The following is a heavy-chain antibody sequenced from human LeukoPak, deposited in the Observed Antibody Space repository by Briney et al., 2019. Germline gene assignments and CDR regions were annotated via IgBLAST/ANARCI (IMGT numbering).Heavy chain of an antibody. D-gene: IGHD3-10*01. V-gene: IGHV3-30-3*01. CDR3: ARDLSGSYMSDY. CDR2: ISHDRSNS. J-gene: IGHJ4*02. Sequence: GGSLRLFCAASGFTFSNYDMHWARQAPGRGLEWVAFISHDRSNSCHADSVKGRFNISRDNSKNTLYLQMNSLTDEDTAVYYCARDLSGSYMSDYWGQGTLVTVSS. CDR1: GFTFSNYD.